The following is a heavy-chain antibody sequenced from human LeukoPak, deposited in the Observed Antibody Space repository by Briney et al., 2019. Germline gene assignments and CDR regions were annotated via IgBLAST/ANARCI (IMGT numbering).Heavy chain of an antibody. V-gene: IGHV3-74*01. CDR1: GFTFRNHW. CDR2: IKGDGTTT. J-gene: IGHJ4*02. Sequence: GGSLRLSCAASGFTFRNHWMHWGRQTPGKGLVWVSRIKGDGTTTTYADSVKGRFTISRDNAKNTVYLQMNSLKGEDTGVYYCARDAAGLDYWGQGTLVTVSS. D-gene: IGHD1-14*01. CDR3: ARDAAGLDY.